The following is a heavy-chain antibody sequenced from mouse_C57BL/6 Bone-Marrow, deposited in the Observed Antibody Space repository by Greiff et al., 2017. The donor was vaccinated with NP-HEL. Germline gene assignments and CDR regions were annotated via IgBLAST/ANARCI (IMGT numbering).Heavy chain of an antibody. D-gene: IGHD1-1*01. CDR1: GYTFTSYW. CDR2: IHPNSGST. V-gene: IGHV1-64*01. J-gene: IGHJ2*01. CDR3: ARGGLLRYYFDY. Sequence: QVQLQQSGAELVKPGASVKLSCKASGYTFTSYWMHWVKQRPGQGLEWIGMIHPNSGSTNYNEKFKSKATLTVDKSSSTAYMQLSSLTSEDSAVYYCARGGLLRYYFDYWGQGTTLTVSS.